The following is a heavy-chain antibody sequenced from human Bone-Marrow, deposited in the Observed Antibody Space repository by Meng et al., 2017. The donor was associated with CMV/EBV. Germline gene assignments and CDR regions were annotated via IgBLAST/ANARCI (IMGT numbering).Heavy chain of an antibody. CDR1: GFTFSGYS. CDR3: ARGLLDWLPNDY. J-gene: IGHJ4*02. Sequence: GESLRLSCAASGFTFSGYSMNWVRQAPGKGLEWVSSISSSSSYIYYADSVKGRFTISRDNAKNSLYLQMNSLRAEDTAVYYCARGLLDWLPNDYWGQGTLVTVSS. CDR2: ISSSSSYI. D-gene: IGHD5-18*01. V-gene: IGHV3-21*01.